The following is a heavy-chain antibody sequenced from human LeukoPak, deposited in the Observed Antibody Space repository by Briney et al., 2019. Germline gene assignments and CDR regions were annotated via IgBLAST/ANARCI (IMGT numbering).Heavy chain of an antibody. D-gene: IGHD4-11*01. Sequence: PGGSLRLSCAASGFTVSNNYMSWVRQAPGKGLEWVASINQDGSKKYYVDSVKGRFTISRDNTKNSLYLQMNSLRAEDTAVYYCARDPDDYPGVAFDIWGQGTIVTVSS. CDR3: ARDPDDYPGVAFDI. CDR1: GFTVSNNY. J-gene: IGHJ3*02. V-gene: IGHV3-7*04. CDR2: INQDGSKK.